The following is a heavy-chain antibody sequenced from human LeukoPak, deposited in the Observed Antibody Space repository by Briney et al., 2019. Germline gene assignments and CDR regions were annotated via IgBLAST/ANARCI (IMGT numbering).Heavy chain of an antibody. D-gene: IGHD1-26*01. V-gene: IGHV3-23*01. CDR2: ISGSGGST. CDR3: AKDLGAAKKFDY. J-gene: IGHJ4*02. CDR1: GFTFSSYA. Sequence: GGSLRPSCAASGFTFSSYAMSWVRQAPGKGLEWVSAISGSGGSTYYADSVKGRFTISRDNSKNTLYLQMNSLRAEDTAVYYCAKDLGAAKKFDYWGQGTLVTVSS.